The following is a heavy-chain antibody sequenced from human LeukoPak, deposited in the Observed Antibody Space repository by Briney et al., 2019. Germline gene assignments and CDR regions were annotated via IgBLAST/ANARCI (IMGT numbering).Heavy chain of an antibody. V-gene: IGHV3-7*03. CDR2: INPDGSEK. CDR1: GFTFSNYW. CDR3: ASDKFGEYYFDY. D-gene: IGHD3-10*01. J-gene: IGHJ4*02. Sequence: GGSLRLSCAASGFTFSNYWMSWVRQAPGNGLEWVANINPDGSEKYSVDSVTGRFTISRDNAENTVFLQMNSLRADDTAVYYCASDKFGEYYFDYWGQGTLVTVSS.